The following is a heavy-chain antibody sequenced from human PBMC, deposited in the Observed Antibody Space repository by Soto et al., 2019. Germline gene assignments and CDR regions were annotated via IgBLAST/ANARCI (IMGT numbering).Heavy chain of an antibody. CDR1: GFSLSNARMG. V-gene: IGHV2-26*01. D-gene: IGHD5-18*01. CDR3: ARINRGYSYDRGPSWFDP. Sequence: SGPTLVNPTETLTLTCTVSGFSLSNARMGVSWIRQPPGKALEWLAHIFSNDEKSYSTSLKSRLTISKDTSKSQVVLTMTNMDPVDTATYYCARINRGYSYDRGPSWFDPWGQGTLVTVSS. CDR2: IFSNDEK. J-gene: IGHJ5*02.